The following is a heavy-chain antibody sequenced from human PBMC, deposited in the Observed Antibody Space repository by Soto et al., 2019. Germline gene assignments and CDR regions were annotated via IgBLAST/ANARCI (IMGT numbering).Heavy chain of an antibody. Sequence: QVRLQQWGAGLLKPSQTLSLTCGISGGYFSANYWSWIRQAPGKGPEWLGEINHSGYTDYNPSLQSRVTISADTSKNQFSLNLSSVTAPDTAVYYCATGGLFSSWGQGTLVTVSS. CDR1: GGYFSANY. CDR2: INHSGYT. V-gene: IGHV4-34*02. CDR3: ATGGLFSS. J-gene: IGHJ5*02. D-gene: IGHD3-3*01.